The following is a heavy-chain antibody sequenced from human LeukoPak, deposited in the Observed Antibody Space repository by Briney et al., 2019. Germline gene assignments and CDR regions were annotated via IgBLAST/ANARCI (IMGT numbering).Heavy chain of an antibody. CDR1: GFTFSNYA. J-gene: IGHJ4*02. V-gene: IGHV3-23*01. Sequence: PGGSLRLSCAASGFTFSNYAMTWVRQAPGKGLEWVSAITGGASDTNYADSVKGRFTISRDDSKNTLYMQINSLRAEDTAVYYCAKGAGYATTWRFDYWGQGILVTVSS. D-gene: IGHD1-26*01. CDR2: ITGGASDT. CDR3: AKGAGYATTWRFDY.